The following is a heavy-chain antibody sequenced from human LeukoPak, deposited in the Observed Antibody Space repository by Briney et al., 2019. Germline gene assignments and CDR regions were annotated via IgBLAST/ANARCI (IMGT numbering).Heavy chain of an antibody. Sequence: SQTLSLTCTVSGGSISSGSYYWSWIPQPAGKVLEWIGRIYTSGSTNYNPSLKSRVTISVDTSKNQFSLKLSSVTAADTAVYYCASSFVYSTYNYYYYYGMDVWGQGTTVTVSS. CDR2: IYTSGST. CDR1: GGSISSGSYY. CDR3: ASSFVYSTYNYYYYYGMDV. V-gene: IGHV4-61*02. D-gene: IGHD4-11*01. J-gene: IGHJ6*02.